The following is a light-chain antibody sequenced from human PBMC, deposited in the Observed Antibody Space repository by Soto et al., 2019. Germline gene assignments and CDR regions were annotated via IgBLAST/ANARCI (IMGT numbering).Light chain of an antibody. CDR1: SSDVGGYNY. V-gene: IGLV2-14*01. CDR3: SSYTSSITYVV. CDR2: EVS. Sequence: QSALTQPASVSGSPGQSITISCTGSSSDVGGYNYVSWYQQHPDKAPKVIIYEVSNRPSGVSNRFSGSKSGNTASLTLSGRQAEDEADYYCSSYTSSITYVVFGGGTKGTVL. J-gene: IGLJ2*01.